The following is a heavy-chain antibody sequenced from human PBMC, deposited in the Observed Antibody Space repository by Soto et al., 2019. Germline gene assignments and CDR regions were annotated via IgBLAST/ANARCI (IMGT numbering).Heavy chain of an antibody. D-gene: IGHD3-3*01. CDR1: GGSISSYY. Sequence: QVQLQESGPGLVKPSETLSLTCTGSGGSISSYYWSWIRQPPGKGLEWIGYIYYSGSTNYNPSLTSRVTISGDTSKNQFSMKLSSVTAADTAVYYCASAWAKNHDFWSGYYTPNWFDPWGQGTLVTVSS. V-gene: IGHV4-59*01. CDR2: IYYSGST. J-gene: IGHJ5*02. CDR3: ASAWAKNHDFWSGYYTPNWFDP.